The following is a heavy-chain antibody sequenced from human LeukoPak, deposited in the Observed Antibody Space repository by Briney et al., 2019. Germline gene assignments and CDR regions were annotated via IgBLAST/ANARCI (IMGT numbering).Heavy chain of an antibody. CDR2: IYHSGST. V-gene: IGHV4-30-2*01. Sequence: PSQTLSLTCTVSGGSISSGGYYWSWIRQPPGKGLEWIGYIYHSGSTYYNPSLKSRVTISVDRSKNQFSLKLSSVTAADTAVYYCARDRVPAAPHFDYWGQGTLVTVSS. D-gene: IGHD2-2*01. CDR1: GGSISSGGYY. CDR3: ARDRVPAAPHFDY. J-gene: IGHJ4*02.